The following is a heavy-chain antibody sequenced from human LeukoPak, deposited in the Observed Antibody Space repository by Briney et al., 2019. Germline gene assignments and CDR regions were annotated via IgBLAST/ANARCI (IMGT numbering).Heavy chain of an antibody. CDR3: ARALEYYYDSSGYSGAYYFDY. CDR2: IYYSGST. J-gene: IGHJ4*02. D-gene: IGHD3-22*01. Sequence: PSETLSLTCTVSGGSISSYYWSWIRQPPGKGLEWIGYIYYSGSTNYNPSLKSRVTISVDTSKNQFSLKPSSVTAADTAVYYCARALEYYYDSSGYSGAYYFDYWGQGTLVTVSS. CDR1: GGSISSYY. V-gene: IGHV4-59*01.